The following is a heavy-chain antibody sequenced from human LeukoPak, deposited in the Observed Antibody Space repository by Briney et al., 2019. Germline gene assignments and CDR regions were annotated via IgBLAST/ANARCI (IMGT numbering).Heavy chain of an antibody. Sequence: SETLSLTCTVSGGSISSYYWSWIRQPPGKGLEWIGYIYYSGGTNYNPSLKSRVTISVDTSKNQFSLKLSSVTAADTAVYYCARGDYGDSRGWFDPWGQGTLVTVSS. CDR3: ARGDYGDSRGWFDP. V-gene: IGHV4-59*01. CDR2: IYYSGGT. CDR1: GGSISSYY. D-gene: IGHD4-17*01. J-gene: IGHJ5*02.